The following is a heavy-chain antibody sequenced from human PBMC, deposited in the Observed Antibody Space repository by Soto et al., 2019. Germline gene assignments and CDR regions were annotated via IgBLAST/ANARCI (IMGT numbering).Heavy chain of an antibody. Sequence: LSLTCAVSGGSISSSNWWSWVRQSPGKGLEWIGEIYHSGSTNYNPSLKSRVTISVDKSKNQFSLKLSSVTAADTAVYYCARINNSAWQPIDYWGQGIPVTVSS. CDR1: GGSISSSNW. J-gene: IGHJ4*02. CDR2: IYHSGST. V-gene: IGHV4-4*02. D-gene: IGHD6-19*01. CDR3: ARINNSAWQPIDY.